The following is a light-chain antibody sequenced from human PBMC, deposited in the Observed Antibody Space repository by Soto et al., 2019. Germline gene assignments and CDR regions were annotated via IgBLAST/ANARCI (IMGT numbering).Light chain of an antibody. CDR1: QTVRNNY. CDR3: QQCGSSPWT. V-gene: IGKV3-20*01. Sequence: EFVLTQSPGTLSLSPGERATLSCRASQTVRNNYLAWYQQKPGQAPRLLIYEASSRATGIPDRFSGGGSGTDFTLTISRLEPEDFAVYYCQQCGSSPWTFGQGTKVDIK. CDR2: EAS. J-gene: IGKJ1*01.